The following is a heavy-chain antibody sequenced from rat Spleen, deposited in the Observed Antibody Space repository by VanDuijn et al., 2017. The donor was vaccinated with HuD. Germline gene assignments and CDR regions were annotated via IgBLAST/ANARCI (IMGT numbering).Heavy chain of an antibody. CDR1: DHSITNGYR. V-gene: IGHV3-3*01. CDR2: INSAGNT. Sequence: EVQLQESGPGLVKPSQSLSLTCSVTDHSITNGYRWNWIRKFPGNKLEWMGYINSAGNTNYNPSLKSRISITRDTSKNQFFLQVNSVTTEDTATYYCARSLTGILSWGQGVMVTVSS. D-gene: IGHD1-4*01. J-gene: IGHJ2*01. CDR3: ARSLTGILS.